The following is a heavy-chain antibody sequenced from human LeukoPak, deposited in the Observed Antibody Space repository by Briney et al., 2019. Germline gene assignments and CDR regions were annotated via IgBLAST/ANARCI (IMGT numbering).Heavy chain of an antibody. CDR1: GFSFDDYA. D-gene: IGHD1-26*01. CDR2: ISWNSDII. J-gene: IGHJ4*02. CDR3: AKDISGTYLAALDY. V-gene: IGHV3-9*01. Sequence: GRCLRLSCAASGFSFDDYAMHWVRQAPGKGLEWVSGISWNSDIIGSVDSVKGRFTISRDNAKNSLYLQMNSLRAEDTALYYCAKDISGTYLAALDYWGQGTLVTVSS.